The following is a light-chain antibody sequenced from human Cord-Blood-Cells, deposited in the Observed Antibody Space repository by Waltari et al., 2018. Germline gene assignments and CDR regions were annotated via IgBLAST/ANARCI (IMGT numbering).Light chain of an antibody. CDR2: AAS. Sequence: DIQMTQSPSSLSASVGDRVTITCRASQSISSYLNWYQQKPGKAPKLLIYAASSLQSGVPSRFSGSGSGTDFTLTISSLQPEDFATYYCQQSYSTPPVTFGPGTKGDIK. CDR1: QSISSY. J-gene: IGKJ3*01. CDR3: QQSYSTPPVT. V-gene: IGKV1-39*01.